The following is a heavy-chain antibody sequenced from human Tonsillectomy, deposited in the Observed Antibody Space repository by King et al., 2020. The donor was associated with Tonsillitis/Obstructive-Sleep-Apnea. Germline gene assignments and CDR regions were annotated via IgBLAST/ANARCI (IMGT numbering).Heavy chain of an antibody. CDR1: GYTFSSHY. CDR3: ARDYYDSSGYYYVRGYYYYYMDV. D-gene: IGHD3-22*01. CDR2: INPSGGST. J-gene: IGHJ6*03. Sequence: QLVQSGAEVKKPGASVKVSCKASGYTFSSHYMHWVRQAPGQGLEWMGIINPSGGSTTYAQKFQGRVTMTRDTSTSTVYMELSSLRSEDTAVYYCARDYYDSSGYYYVRGYYYYYMDVWGKGTTVTVSS. V-gene: IGHV1-46*01.